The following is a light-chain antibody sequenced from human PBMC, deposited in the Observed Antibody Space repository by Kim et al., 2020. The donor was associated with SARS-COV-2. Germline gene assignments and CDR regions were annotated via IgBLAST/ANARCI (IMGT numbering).Light chain of an antibody. CDR1: QSVSSSY. J-gene: IGKJ1*01. Sequence: LSPGERTTLSCRASQSVSSSYLAWYQQKPGQAPRLLIYGASSRATGIPDRFSGSGSGTDFTLTISRLEPEDFAVYYCQQYGSSRTFGQGTKVDIK. CDR3: QQYGSSRT. V-gene: IGKV3-20*01. CDR2: GAS.